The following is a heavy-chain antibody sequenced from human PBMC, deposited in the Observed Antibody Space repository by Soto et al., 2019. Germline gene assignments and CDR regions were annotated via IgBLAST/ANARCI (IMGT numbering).Heavy chain of an antibody. CDR3: ARRRGGSYGMDV. J-gene: IGHJ6*02. D-gene: IGHD3-10*01. CDR2: IIPILGIA. Sequence: QVQLVQSGAEVKKPGSSVKVSCKASGGTFSSYTISWVRQAPGQGLEWMGRIIPILGIANYAQKFQGRVTITADKSTSTAYMELSSLISEDKAVYYCARRRGGSYGMDVWGQGTTVTVSS. V-gene: IGHV1-69*02. CDR1: GGTFSSYT.